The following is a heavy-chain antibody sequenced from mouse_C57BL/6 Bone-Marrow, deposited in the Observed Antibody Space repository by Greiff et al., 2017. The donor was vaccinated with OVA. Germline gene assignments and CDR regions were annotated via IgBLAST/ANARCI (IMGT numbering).Heavy chain of an antibody. CDR3: ARAKDYDPYYFDY. Sequence: VQLQQSGAELVRPGASVKLSCKASGYTFTDYYINWVKQRPGQGLEWIARIYPGSGNTYYNEKFKGKATLTAEKSSSTAYMQLSSLTSEDSAVYFVARAKDYDPYYFDYWGQGTTLTVSS. CDR1: GYTFTDYY. D-gene: IGHD2-4*01. J-gene: IGHJ2*01. V-gene: IGHV1-76*01. CDR2: IYPGSGNT.